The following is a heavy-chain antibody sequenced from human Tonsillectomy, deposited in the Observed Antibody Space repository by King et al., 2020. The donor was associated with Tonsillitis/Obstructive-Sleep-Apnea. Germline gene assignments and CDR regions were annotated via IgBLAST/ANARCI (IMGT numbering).Heavy chain of an antibody. CDR1: GFSLSTSGVG. CDR3: AHRPIIAARWDNWFDP. J-gene: IGHJ5*02. D-gene: IGHD6-6*01. Sequence: TLKESGPTLVKPTQTLTLTCTFSGFSLSTSGVGVGWIRQPPGKALEWLALIYWDDDKRYSPSLKSRLTITKDTSKNQVVLTMTNMDPVDTATYYCAHRPIIAARWDNWFDPWGQGTLVTVSS. CDR2: IYWDDDK. V-gene: IGHV2-5*02.